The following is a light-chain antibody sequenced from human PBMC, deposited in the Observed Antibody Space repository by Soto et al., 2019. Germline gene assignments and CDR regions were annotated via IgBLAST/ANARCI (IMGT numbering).Light chain of an antibody. CDR2: SAS. J-gene: IGKJ3*01. CDR1: QNVYNN. Sequence: EMAMTQSPATLSVSPGERAILSRRASQNVYNNVAWYQQKPGHTPRLLIYSASIGATGTPARFSGSGSGSDFTLTISSLQSEDFAVYYCQQYNKWPLTFGPGTKVDI. CDR3: QQYNKWPLT. V-gene: IGKV3-15*01.